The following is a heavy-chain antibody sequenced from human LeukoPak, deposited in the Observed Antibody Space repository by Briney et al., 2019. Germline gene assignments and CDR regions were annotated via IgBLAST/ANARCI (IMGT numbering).Heavy chain of an antibody. Sequence: GGSLRLSCAASGFTFSSYAMSWVRQAPGEGLEWVSAISGSGGSTYYADSVKGRFTISRDNSKNTLYLQMNSLRAEDTAVYYCVGAYWYFDLWGRGTLVTVSS. J-gene: IGHJ2*01. CDR1: GFTFSSYA. V-gene: IGHV3-23*01. CDR2: ISGSGGST. D-gene: IGHD1-26*01. CDR3: VGAYWYFDL.